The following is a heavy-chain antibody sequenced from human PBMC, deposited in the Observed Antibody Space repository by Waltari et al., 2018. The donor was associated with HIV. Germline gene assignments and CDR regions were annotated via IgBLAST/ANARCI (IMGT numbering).Heavy chain of an antibody. J-gene: IGHJ6*02. CDR2: IDTSGST. V-gene: IGHV4-4*07. CDR1: GGSISRYS. D-gene: IGHD2-2*01. Sequence: QVQLQESGPGLVKPSETLSVTCTVSGGSISRYSWSWIRQPAGKGLGWSGRIDTSGSTNYNPSLKSRVTMSVDTSKNQFSLKLSSVTAADTAVYYCARDGCSSTSCYLGGDRYYYYYGMDVWGQGTTVTVSS. CDR3: ARDGCSSTSCYLGGDRYYYYYGMDV.